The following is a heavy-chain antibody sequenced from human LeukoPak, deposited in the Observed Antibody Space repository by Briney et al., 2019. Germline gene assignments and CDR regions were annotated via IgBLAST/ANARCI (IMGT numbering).Heavy chain of an antibody. D-gene: IGHD3-9*01. J-gene: IGHJ4*02. CDR2: INPSGGST. CDR1: GYTFTSYY. Sequence: ASVKVSCKASGYTFTSYYMHWVRQAPGQGLEWMGIINPSGGSTSYAQKFQGRVTMTRDTSTSTVYMELSSLRSEDTAVYYCARDPRSLRYFDWSYFDYWGQGTLVTVSS. V-gene: IGHV1-46*01. CDR3: ARDPRSLRYFDWSYFDY.